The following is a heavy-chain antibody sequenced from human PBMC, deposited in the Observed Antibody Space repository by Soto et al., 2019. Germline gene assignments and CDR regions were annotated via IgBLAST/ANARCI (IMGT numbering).Heavy chain of an antibody. CDR2: IIPFFSTP. CDR1: GGAFNKFA. Sequence: QVQLVQSGAEVKKPGSSVKVSCKASGGAFNKFAITWERQAPGQGLEWMGAIIPFFSTPNYAQRLQGRVTITADESTSTSYMELSSLRSEDTAIYYCARDRVMRGNSYYYGMDVWGQGTTVTVSS. D-gene: IGHD3-10*01. V-gene: IGHV1-69*12. J-gene: IGHJ6*02. CDR3: ARDRVMRGNSYYYGMDV.